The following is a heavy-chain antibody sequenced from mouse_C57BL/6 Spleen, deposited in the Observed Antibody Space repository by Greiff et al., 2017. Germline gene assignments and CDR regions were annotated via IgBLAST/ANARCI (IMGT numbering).Heavy chain of an antibody. D-gene: IGHD1-1*01. V-gene: IGHV1-64*01. CDR1: GYTFTSYW. J-gene: IGHJ2*01. CDR2: IHPNSGST. CDR3: AREAYGSRFDY. Sequence: QVQLKQPGAELVKPGASVKLSCKASGYTFTSYWMHWVKQRPGQGLEWIGMIHPNSGSTNYNEKFKSKATLTVDKSSSTAYMQLSSLTSEYSAVYYCAREAYGSRFDYWGQGTTLTVSS.